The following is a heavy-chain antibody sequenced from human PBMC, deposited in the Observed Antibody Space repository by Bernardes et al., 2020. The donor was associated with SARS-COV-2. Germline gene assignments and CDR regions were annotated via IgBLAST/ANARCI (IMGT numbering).Heavy chain of an antibody. Sequence: ASVKVSCKTSGYSFSKYGIAWVRQAPGQGLEWMGWISAYDGNKAYAQNVQGRLTMTTETATSTAYMELRRLSSDDTAVYYCARDFPYYYDTSGYLEFGGFDIWGQGTTLTVFS. CDR3: ARDFPYYYDTSGYLEFGGFDI. CDR2: ISAYDGNK. D-gene: IGHD3-22*01. J-gene: IGHJ3*02. V-gene: IGHV1-18*01. CDR1: GYSFSKYG.